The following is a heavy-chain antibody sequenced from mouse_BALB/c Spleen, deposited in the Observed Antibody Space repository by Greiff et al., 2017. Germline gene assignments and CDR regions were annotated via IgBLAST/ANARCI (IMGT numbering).Heavy chain of an antibody. CDR1: GFTFSSFG. CDR2: ISSGSSTI. Sequence: EVQLQQSGGGLVQPGGSRKLSCAASGFTFSSFGMHWVRQAPEKGLEWVAYISSGSSTIYYADTVKGRFTISRDNPKNTLFLQMTSLRSEDTAMYYCASLRMDYWGQGTSVTVSS. V-gene: IGHV5-17*02. J-gene: IGHJ4*01. CDR3: ASLRMDY.